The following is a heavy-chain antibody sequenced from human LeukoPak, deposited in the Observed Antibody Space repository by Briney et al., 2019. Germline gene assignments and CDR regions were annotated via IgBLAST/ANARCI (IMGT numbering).Heavy chain of an antibody. J-gene: IGHJ4*02. CDR3: ARDIGGMTTEYYFDY. Sequence: PGGSLRLSCAASGFAFSTFAMTWVRQTPGKGLEWVSAISGGDGDTYYADSVKGRFTISRDNSKNTLYLQMNSLRAEDTAVYYCARDIGGMTTEYYFDYWGQGTLVTVSS. CDR1: GFAFSTFA. V-gene: IGHV3-23*01. D-gene: IGHD4-11*01. CDR2: ISGGDGDT.